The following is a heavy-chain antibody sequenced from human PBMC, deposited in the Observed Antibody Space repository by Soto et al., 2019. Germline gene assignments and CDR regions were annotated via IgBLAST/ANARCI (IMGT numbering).Heavy chain of an antibody. CDR1: GGSISSYY. CDR3: ARQTTVSTHAFFDY. D-gene: IGHD4-4*01. V-gene: IGHV4-59*08. J-gene: IGHJ4*02. Sequence: SETLSLTCTVSGGSISSYYWSWIRQPPGKGLEWIGYIYYSGSTNYNPSLKSRVTISVDTSKNQFSRKLSSVTAADTAVYYCARQTTVSTHAFFDYWGQGTLVTVSS. CDR2: IYYSGST.